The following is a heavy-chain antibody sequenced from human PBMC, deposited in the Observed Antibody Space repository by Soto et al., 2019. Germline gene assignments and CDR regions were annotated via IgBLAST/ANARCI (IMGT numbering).Heavy chain of an antibody. J-gene: IGHJ4*02. V-gene: IGHV3-74*01. CDR3: ARDVGLQSFDY. D-gene: IGHD4-4*01. CDR1: GFIFSSYS. CDR2: INDNGKRT. Sequence: EVQLVESGGGLVQPGGSLRLSCEASGFIFSSYSMHWVRQAPGKGLVWVSRINDNGKRTNYADSVKGRFTMSRDNAQNTVYLQMNSLRAEDTALYYCARDVGLQSFDYWGQGILVTVSS.